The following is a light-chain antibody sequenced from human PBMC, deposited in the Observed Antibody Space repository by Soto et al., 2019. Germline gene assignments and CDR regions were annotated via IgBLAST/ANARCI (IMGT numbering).Light chain of an antibody. CDR2: DVS. CDR1: SSDVGGYNY. J-gene: IGLJ1*01. V-gene: IGLV2-14*03. CDR3: SSYTSSSTLGV. Sequence: ALTQPASMSGSPGQSITISCTGTSSDVGGYNYVSWYQQHPGKAPKLMIYDVSNRPSGVSNRFSGSKSGNTASLTISGVQAEDEADYYCSSYTSSSTLGVFGTGTKVTLL.